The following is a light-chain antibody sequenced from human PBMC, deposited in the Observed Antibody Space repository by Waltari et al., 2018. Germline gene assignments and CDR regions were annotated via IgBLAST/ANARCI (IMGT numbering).Light chain of an antibody. CDR2: RND. CDR1: SSNIGSNY. Sequence: QSVLTQPPSASGTPGQRVTISCSGSSSNIGSNYVYWYQQLPGTAPKLLIYRNDQRPSGVPDRFSGSKSGTSASLAISGLRSEDEANYYCAAWDDSLREVFGGGTRLTAL. J-gene: IGLJ3*02. CDR3: AAWDDSLREV. V-gene: IGLV1-47*01.